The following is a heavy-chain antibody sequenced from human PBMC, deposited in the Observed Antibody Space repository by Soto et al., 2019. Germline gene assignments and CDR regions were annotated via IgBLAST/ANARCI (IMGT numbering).Heavy chain of an antibody. CDR3: ARMAGPWYFDL. V-gene: IGHV4-34*01. CDR1: GGSFSDFY. J-gene: IGHJ2*01. Sequence: SETLSLTCAVHGGSFSDFYWTWIRQPPGKGLEWIGEINHSGSSNYNPPLKSRVTMSLDTSRNQFSLSLNSVTAADTAVYYCARMAGPWYFDLWGRGTLVTVSS. CDR2: INHSGSS.